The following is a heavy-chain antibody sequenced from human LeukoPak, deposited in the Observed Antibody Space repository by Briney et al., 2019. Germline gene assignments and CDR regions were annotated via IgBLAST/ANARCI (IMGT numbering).Heavy chain of an antibody. CDR3: AKVLQLWSSWNAFDI. J-gene: IGHJ3*02. V-gene: IGHV3-30*02. D-gene: IGHD5-18*01. Sequence: GGSLRLSCAASGFTFSSYGMHWVRQAPGKGREWVAFIRYDGSNKYYADSVKGRFTISRDNSKNTLYLQMNSLRAEDTAVYYCAKVLQLWSSWNAFDIWGQGTMVTVSS. CDR1: GFTFSSYG. CDR2: IRYDGSNK.